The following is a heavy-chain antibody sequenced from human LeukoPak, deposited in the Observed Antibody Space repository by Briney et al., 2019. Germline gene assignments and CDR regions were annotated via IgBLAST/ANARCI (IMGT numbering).Heavy chain of an antibody. D-gene: IGHD3-9*01. CDR2: ISYDGSNK. Sequence: GRSLRLSCAASEFTFSSYAMHWVRQAPDKGLEWVALISYDGSNKEYADSVKGGFTISRATSKNSLHLQMNSLRGEDTAVYYRARGMDCDILAGPPDYWGQGPLVTVPS. CDR3: ARGMDCDILAGPPDY. CDR1: EFTFSSYA. V-gene: IGHV3-30*04. J-gene: IGHJ4*02.